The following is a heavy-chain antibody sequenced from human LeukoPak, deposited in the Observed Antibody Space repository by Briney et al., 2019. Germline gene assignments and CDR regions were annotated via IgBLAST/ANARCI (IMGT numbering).Heavy chain of an antibody. Sequence: PSETLSLTCAVYGGSFSGYYWSWIRQPPGKGLEWIGEINHSGSTNYNPSLKSRVTISVDTSKNQFSLKLSSVTAADTAVYYCASGESSSSVSFDYWGQGTLVTVSS. CDR2: INHSGST. D-gene: IGHD6-6*01. CDR3: ASGESSSSVSFDY. J-gene: IGHJ4*02. V-gene: IGHV4-34*01. CDR1: GGSFSGYY.